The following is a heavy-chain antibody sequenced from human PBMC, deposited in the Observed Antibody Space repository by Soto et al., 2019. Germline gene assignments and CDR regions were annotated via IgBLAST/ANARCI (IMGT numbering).Heavy chain of an antibody. Sequence: QVQLVESGGGVVQPGRSLRLSCAASGFTFSSYGMHWVRQAPGKGLEWVALISYDGSNKYYADSVKGRFTISRDNSKNTLYLQMNSLRAEDTAVYYCAKDFDYGEHPGPAEYFQHWGQGTLVTVSS. CDR1: GFTFSSYG. D-gene: IGHD4-17*01. CDR2: ISYDGSNK. CDR3: AKDFDYGEHPGPAEYFQH. V-gene: IGHV3-30*18. J-gene: IGHJ1*01.